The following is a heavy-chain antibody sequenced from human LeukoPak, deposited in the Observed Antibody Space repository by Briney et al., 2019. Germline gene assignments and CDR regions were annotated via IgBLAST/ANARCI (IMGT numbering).Heavy chain of an antibody. J-gene: IGHJ3*02. CDR2: INAIGTTT. V-gene: IGHV3-11*01. Sequence: KPGGSLRLSCAASGFTFSNYYMSWIRQAPGKGLEWVSYINAIGTTTYYADSLKGRFSISRDNAKNSLYLQMNSLRAEDTALYYCAKGDSSGYGVNAFGIWGQGTMVTVSS. CDR3: AKGDSSGYGVNAFGI. D-gene: IGHD3-22*01. CDR1: GFTFSNYY.